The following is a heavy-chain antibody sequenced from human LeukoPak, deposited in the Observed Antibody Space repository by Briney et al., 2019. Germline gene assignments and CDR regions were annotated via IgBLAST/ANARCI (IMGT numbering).Heavy chain of an antibody. V-gene: IGHV3-30-3*01. D-gene: IGHD6-13*01. Sequence: GGSLRLSCAASGFTFSSYAMHWARQAPGKGLEWVAVISYDGSNKYYADSVKGRFTISRDNSKNTLYLQMNSLRAEDTAVYYCARGDSSSWYSTHTYFDHWGQGTLVTVSS. CDR2: ISYDGSNK. CDR3: ARGDSSSWYSTHTYFDH. CDR1: GFTFSSYA. J-gene: IGHJ4*02.